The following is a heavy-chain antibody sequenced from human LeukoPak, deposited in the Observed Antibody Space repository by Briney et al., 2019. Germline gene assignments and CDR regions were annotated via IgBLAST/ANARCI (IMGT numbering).Heavy chain of an antibody. CDR2: ITPILGIA. Sequence: GASVKVSCKASGGTFSSYAISWVRQAPGQGLEWMGRITPILGIANYAQKFQGRVTITADKSTSTAYMELSSLRSEDTAVYYCARDPNYYDSSGYDDYFDYWSQGTLVTVSS. CDR3: ARDPNYYDSSGYDDYFDY. V-gene: IGHV1-69*04. CDR1: GGTFSSYA. J-gene: IGHJ4*02. D-gene: IGHD3-22*01.